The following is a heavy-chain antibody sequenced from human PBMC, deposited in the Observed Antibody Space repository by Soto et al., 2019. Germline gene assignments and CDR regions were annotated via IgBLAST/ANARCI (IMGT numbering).Heavy chain of an antibody. CDR2: IYSSGNT. CDR1: GGPSSGYY. V-gene: IGHV4-4*07. D-gene: IGHD3-3*01. J-gene: IGHJ5*02. CDR3: ARGQRFSGWYHP. Sequence: TLSVTCSVSGGPSSGYYWTWIRQPAGKGLEWIGRIYSSGNTKYNPSLQSRVTMSLDTSNNQFSLRLTSVTAADTAVYYCARGQRFSGWYHPWGQGTLATDSS.